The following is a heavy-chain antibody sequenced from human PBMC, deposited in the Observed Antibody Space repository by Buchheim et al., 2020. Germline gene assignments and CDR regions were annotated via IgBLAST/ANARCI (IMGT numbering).Heavy chain of an antibody. Sequence: EMHLMESGGGLVQSGGSLRLSCAASGFAFSSYEMNWVRQAPGEGLEWVSYIGSSGTTIHYADSVKGRFTISRDNAKNSPYLQMNSLRDEDTAVYYCAREGPWEYYGLDVWGQGTT. V-gene: IGHV3-48*03. CDR3: AREGPWEYYGLDV. J-gene: IGHJ6*02. D-gene: IGHD1-26*01. CDR1: GFAFSSYE. CDR2: IGSSGTTI.